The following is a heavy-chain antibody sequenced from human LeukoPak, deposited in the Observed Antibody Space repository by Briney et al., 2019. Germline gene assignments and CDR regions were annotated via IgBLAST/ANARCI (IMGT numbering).Heavy chain of an antibody. J-gene: IGHJ3*02. CDR3: AKSPGRVGAFDI. CDR2: ISGSSGII. V-gene: IGHV3-48*04. D-gene: IGHD1-14*01. Sequence: GGSLRLSCAASGFTFNTYTMNWVRQAPGKGLEWVSYISGSSGIIDYADSVKGRFTISRDNAKNSLYLQMNSLRAEDTALYYCAKSPGRVGAFDIWGQGTMVTVSS. CDR1: GFTFNTYT.